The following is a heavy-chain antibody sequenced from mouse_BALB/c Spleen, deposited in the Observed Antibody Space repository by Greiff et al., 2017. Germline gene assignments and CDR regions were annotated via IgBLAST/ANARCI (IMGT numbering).Heavy chain of an antibody. V-gene: IGHV1S81*02. Sequence: QVQLQQPGAELVKPGASVKLSCKASGYTFTSYWMHWVKQRPGQGLEWIGEINPSNGRTNYNEKFKSKATLTVDKSSSTAYMQLSSLTSEDSAVYYCARGIIDGYYVGYAMDYWGQGTSVTVSS. CDR1: GYTFTSYW. CDR3: ARGIIDGYYVGYAMDY. D-gene: IGHD2-3*01. J-gene: IGHJ4*01. CDR2: INPSNGRT.